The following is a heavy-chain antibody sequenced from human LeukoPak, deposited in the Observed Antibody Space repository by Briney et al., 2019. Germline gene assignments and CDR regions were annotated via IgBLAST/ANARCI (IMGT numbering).Heavy chain of an antibody. CDR3: AVSIQAASIPAFDY. V-gene: IGHV1-2*02. D-gene: IGHD6-25*01. CDR2: IVPRSGDT. Sequence: ASVKVSCKPSGYSFTAHHIHWMRQAPGQGLEWVGWIVPRSGDTNYAQRFQGRVTITRDTSISTVYMELSGLTSDDTAVYYCAVSIQAASIPAFDYWGQGAPATVSS. CDR1: GYSFTAHH. J-gene: IGHJ4*02.